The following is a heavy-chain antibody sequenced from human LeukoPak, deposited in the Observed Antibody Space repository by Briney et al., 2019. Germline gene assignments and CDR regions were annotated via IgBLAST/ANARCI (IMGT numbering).Heavy chain of an antibody. CDR3: ARELCYYDSSGYCPPYFDY. CDR1: GGTFSSYA. Sequence: SVKVSCKASGGTFSSYAISWVRQAPGQGLEWMGGIIPIFGTANYAQKFQGRVTITADESTSTAYMELSSLRSEDTAVYYCARELCYYDSSGYCPPYFDYWGQGTLVTVTS. CDR2: IIPIFGTA. D-gene: IGHD3-22*01. V-gene: IGHV1-69*13. J-gene: IGHJ4*02.